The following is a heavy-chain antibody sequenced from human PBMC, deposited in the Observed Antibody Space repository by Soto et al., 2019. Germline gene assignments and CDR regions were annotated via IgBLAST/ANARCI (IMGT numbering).Heavy chain of an antibody. D-gene: IGHD6-13*01. V-gene: IGHV3-21*01. Sequence: EVQLVESGGGLVKPGGSLRLSCAASGFTFSSYNMNWVRQAPGKGLEWVSSISSGSGYIYYADSVMGRFTISRDNAKNSLYLQMNSLRAEDTAVYYCGRQGSSSSDAFDIWGHGTKVTVSS. CDR3: GRQGSSSSDAFDI. CDR2: ISSGSGYI. CDR1: GFTFSSYN. J-gene: IGHJ3*02.